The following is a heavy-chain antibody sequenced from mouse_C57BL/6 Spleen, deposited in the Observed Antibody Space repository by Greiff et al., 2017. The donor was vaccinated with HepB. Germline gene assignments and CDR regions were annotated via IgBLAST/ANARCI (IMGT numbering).Heavy chain of an antibody. CDR2: IWTGGGT. V-gene: IGHV2-9-1*01. CDR3: ARVTVVATNAMDY. CDR1: GFSLTSYA. J-gene: IGHJ4*01. D-gene: IGHD1-1*01. Sequence: VKLMELGPGLVAPSQSLSITCTVSGFSLTSYAISWVRQPPGKGLEWLGVIWTGGGTNYNSALKSRLSISKDNSKSQVFLKMNSLQTDDTARYYCARVTVVATNAMDYWGQGTSVTVSS.